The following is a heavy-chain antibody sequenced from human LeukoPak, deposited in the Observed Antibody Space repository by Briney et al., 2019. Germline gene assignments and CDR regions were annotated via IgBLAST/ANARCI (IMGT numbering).Heavy chain of an antibody. D-gene: IGHD6-13*01. CDR2: INHSGST. CDR3: ARGSQAAAGPYIDY. CDR1: GGSFSGYY. V-gene: IGHV4-34*01. J-gene: IGHJ4*02. Sequence: SETLSLTCAVYGGSFSGYYWSWIRQPPGKGLEWIGEINHSGSTNSNPSLKSRVTISVDTSKNQFSLKLSSVTAADTAVYYCARGSQAAAGPYIDYWGQGTLVTVSS.